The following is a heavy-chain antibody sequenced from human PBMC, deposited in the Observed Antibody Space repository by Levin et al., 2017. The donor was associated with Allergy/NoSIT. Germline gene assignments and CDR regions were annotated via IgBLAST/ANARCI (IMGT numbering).Heavy chain of an antibody. J-gene: IGHJ6*03. CDR1: GYTFTSYD. Sequence: KTGESLKISCTASGYTFTSYDINWVRQATGQGLEWMGWMNPNSGNTGYAQKFQGRVTMTRNTSISTAYMELSSLRCEDTAVYYCARGTKYQLLWGRAVEEYYYYMDGWGKGTTVTVSS. D-gene: IGHD2-2*01. CDR3: ARGTKYQLLWGRAVEEYYYYMDG. V-gene: IGHV1-8*01. CDR2: MNPNSGNT.